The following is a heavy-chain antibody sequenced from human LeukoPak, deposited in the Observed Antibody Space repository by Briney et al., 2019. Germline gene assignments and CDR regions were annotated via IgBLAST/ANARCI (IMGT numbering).Heavy chain of an antibody. CDR2: ISSSSSYI. J-gene: IGHJ4*02. D-gene: IGHD6-13*01. CDR1: GFTFSSYS. Sequence: GGSLRLSCAASGFTFSSYSMNWVRQAPGKGLEWVSSISSSSSYIYYADSVKGRFTISRDNAKNSLYLQMNSLRAEDTAVYYCARKIAAADEIDYWGQGTLVTVSS. V-gene: IGHV3-21*01. CDR3: ARKIAAADEIDY.